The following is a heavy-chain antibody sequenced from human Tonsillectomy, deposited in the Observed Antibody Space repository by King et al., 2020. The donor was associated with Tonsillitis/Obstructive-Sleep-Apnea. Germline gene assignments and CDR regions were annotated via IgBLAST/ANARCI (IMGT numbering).Heavy chain of an antibody. V-gene: IGHV4-34*01. CDR1: GGSFSGYY. J-gene: IGHJ6*03. CDR3: AGGDTGTTRGYMDV. CDR2: INHSGSI. Sequence: VQLQQWGAGLLKPSETLSLTCAVYGGSFSGYYWSWIRQPPGKGLEWIGEINHSGSINYNPSLKSRVTISVDTSKNQVSLKLSFVTAADTAVYYCAGGDTGTTRGYMDVWGKGTTVTVSS. D-gene: IGHD1-1*01.